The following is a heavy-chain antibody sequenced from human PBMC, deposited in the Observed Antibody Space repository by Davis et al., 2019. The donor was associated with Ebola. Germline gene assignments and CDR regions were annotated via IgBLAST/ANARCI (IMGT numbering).Heavy chain of an antibody. J-gene: IGHJ6*02. Sequence: GESLKISCAASGISVSNNYMSWVRQAPGKGLEWVSVIYSDGRTYYAGSVKGRFTISRDNSKNTLFLQMNSLRGEDTALYYCARGTGLDYGLDVWGQGTTVIVSS. CDR3: ARGTGLDYGLDV. V-gene: IGHV3-66*01. D-gene: IGHD3/OR15-3a*01. CDR1: GISVSNNY. CDR2: IYSDGRT.